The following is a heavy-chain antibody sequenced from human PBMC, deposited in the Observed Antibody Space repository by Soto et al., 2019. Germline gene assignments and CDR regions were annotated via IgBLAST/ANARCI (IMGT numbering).Heavy chain of an antibody. Sequence: GCSLRLCCAASGVSFRDYYMSWIRQAPGKGLEWVSYISSSSSYTNYADSVKGRFTISRDNAKDSLYLQMNSLRAEDTAVYYFPIRDYVEYPGAWSDPWGQRTLVTVSS. J-gene: IGHJ5*02. CDR2: ISSSSSYT. D-gene: IGHD4-17*01. V-gene: IGHV3-11*03. CDR3: PIRDYVEYPGAWSDP. CDR1: GVSFRDYY.